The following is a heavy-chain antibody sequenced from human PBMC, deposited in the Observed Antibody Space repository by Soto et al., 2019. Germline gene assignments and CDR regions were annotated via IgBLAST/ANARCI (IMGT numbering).Heavy chain of an antibody. Sequence: QVQLVQSGGEVRKPGASVTVSCKASGYTFTSYGISWVRQAPGQGLEWMGWISGYNGKTNYAQKVQDRVTMTTDTSTSTVYLELRSLRFDDTAVYYCAREGDVPYYYYGTAVWGQGTTVTVSS. CDR1: GYTFTSYG. J-gene: IGHJ6*02. D-gene: IGHD2-21*02. CDR3: AREGDVPYYYYGTAV. V-gene: IGHV1-18*01. CDR2: ISGYNGKT.